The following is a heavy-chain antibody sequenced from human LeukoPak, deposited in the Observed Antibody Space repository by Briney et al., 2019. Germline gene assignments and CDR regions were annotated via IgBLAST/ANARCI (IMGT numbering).Heavy chain of an antibody. CDR2: IYYSGST. CDR3: ASPGDSYYFDY. D-gene: IGHD3-10*01. V-gene: IGHV4-39*07. Sequence: SETLSLTRTVSSGSISSSSYYWGWIRQPPGKGLEWIGSIYYSGSTYYNPSLKSRVTISVDTSKNQFSLKLSSVTAADTAVYYCASPGDSYYFDYWGQGTLVTVSS. CDR1: SGSISSSSYY. J-gene: IGHJ4*02.